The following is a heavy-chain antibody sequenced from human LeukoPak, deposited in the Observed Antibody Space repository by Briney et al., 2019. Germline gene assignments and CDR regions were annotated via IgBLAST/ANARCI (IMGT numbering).Heavy chain of an antibody. D-gene: IGHD3-9*01. CDR1: GGSISSSY. J-gene: IGHJ4*02. Sequence: PSETLSLTCTVSGGSISSSYWSWIRQPPGKGLEWIGYIYYSGSTNYNPSLKSRVTISVDTSKNQFSLKLSSVTAADTAVYYCARFGGDYDILTGYLDYWGQGTLVTVSS. CDR2: IYYSGST. V-gene: IGHV4-59*12. CDR3: ARFGGDYDILTGYLDY.